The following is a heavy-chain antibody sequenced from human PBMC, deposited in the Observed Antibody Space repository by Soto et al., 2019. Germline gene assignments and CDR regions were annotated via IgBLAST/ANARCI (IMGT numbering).Heavy chain of an antibody. CDR1: GGTFNNYA. Sequence: QVQLVQSGAEVKKPGSSVKVSCKASGGTFNNYAFSWVRQAPGQGLEWMGGIIPIFGTTNYAQKFQGRVTITADEATGTADMELSSLISDDTAMYYCAREVGGASSSRFDYWGQGTLVTVSS. D-gene: IGHD6-13*01. CDR2: IIPIFGTT. CDR3: AREVGGASSSRFDY. J-gene: IGHJ4*02. V-gene: IGHV1-69*01.